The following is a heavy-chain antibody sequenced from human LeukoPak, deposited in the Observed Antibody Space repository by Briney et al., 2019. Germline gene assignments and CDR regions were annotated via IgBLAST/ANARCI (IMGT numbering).Heavy chain of an antibody. CDR3: ARDVLYCSSTSCYGASGYDP. D-gene: IGHD2-2*01. CDR2: INPNSGGT. J-gene: IGHJ5*02. CDR1: GYTFTGYY. V-gene: IGHV1-2*02. Sequence: ASVKVSCKASGYTFTGYYMHWARQAPGQGLEWMGWINPNSGGTNYAQKFQGRVTMTRDTSISTAYMELSRLRSDDTAVYYCARDVLYCSSTSCYGASGYDPWGQGTLVTVSS.